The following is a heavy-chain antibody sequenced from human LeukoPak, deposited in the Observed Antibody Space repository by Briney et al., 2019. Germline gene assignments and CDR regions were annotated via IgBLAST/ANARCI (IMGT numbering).Heavy chain of an antibody. V-gene: IGHV1-69*05. J-gene: IGHJ5*02. CDR3: ARGPADCSGGSCYPESNWFDP. CDR2: IIPIFGTA. D-gene: IGHD2-15*01. CDR1: GGTFSSYA. Sequence: SVKVSCKASGGTFSSYAISWVRQAPGQGLEWMGGIIPIFGTANYAQKFQGRVTITTEESTSTAYMELSSLRSEDTAVYYCARGPADCSGGSCYPESNWFDPWGQGTLVTVSS.